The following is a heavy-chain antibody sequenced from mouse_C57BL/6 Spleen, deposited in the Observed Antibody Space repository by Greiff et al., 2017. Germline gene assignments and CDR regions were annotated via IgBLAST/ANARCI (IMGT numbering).Heavy chain of an antibody. Sequence: VQLVESGAELVRPGASVTLSCKASGYTFTDYEMHWVKQTPVHGLEWIGAIDPETGGTAYNQKFKGKAILTADKSSSTAYMELRSLTSEDSAVYYCTKGAPYYFDYWGQGTTLTVSS. CDR1: GYTFTDYE. J-gene: IGHJ2*01. CDR3: TKGAPYYFDY. CDR2: IDPETGGT. V-gene: IGHV1-15*01.